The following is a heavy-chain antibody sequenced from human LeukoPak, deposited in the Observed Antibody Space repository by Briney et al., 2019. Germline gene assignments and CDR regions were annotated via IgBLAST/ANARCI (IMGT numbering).Heavy chain of an antibody. D-gene: IGHD6-19*01. V-gene: IGHV1-69*01. CDR1: GGTFSSYA. CDR3: ARLVAGRDQTYYFDY. J-gene: IGHJ4*02. CDR2: IISIFGTA. Sequence: SVKVSCKASGGTFSSYAISWVRQATGQGLEWMGVIISIFGTANYAQKFQGRVTITADESTSTAYMELSSLRSDDTAVYYCARLVAGRDQTYYFDYWGQGTLVTVSS.